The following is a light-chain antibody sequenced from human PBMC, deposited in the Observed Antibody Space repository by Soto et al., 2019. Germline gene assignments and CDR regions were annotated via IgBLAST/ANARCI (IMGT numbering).Light chain of an antibody. V-gene: IGLV2-23*03. CDR1: SSDVGSYNL. CDR3: CSYAGSSPFGVV. J-gene: IGLJ2*01. Sequence: QSALTQPASVSGSPGQSITISCTGTSSDVGSYNLVSWYQQHPGKAPKLMIYEGRERPSGVSNRFSGSKSGNTASLTISGLQAEDEADYYCCSYAGSSPFGVVFGGGTKLTVL. CDR2: EGR.